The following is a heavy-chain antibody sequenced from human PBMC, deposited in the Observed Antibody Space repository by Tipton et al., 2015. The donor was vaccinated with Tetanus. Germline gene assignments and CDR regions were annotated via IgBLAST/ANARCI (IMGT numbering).Heavy chain of an antibody. J-gene: IGHJ6*03. D-gene: IGHD1-26*01. CDR1: GSTFSYYG. V-gene: IGHV3-33*03. CDR3: AKAPRRLPVGGSPPDDCFYMDV. CDR2: IWYDGSNK. Sequence: SLRLSCAAPGSTFSYYGMHWVRQAPGKGLEWVAVIWYDGSNKYYADSVKGRFTISRDNSRNTLYLQMSSLRAEDTALYYCAKAPRRLPVGGSPPDDCFYMDVWGKGPAVTVSS.